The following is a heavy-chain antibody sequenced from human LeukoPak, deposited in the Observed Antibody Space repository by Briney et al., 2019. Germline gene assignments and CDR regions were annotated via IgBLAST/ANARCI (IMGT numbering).Heavy chain of an antibody. CDR3: ARGGARHLVVVTASPFDY. V-gene: IGHV4-34*01. D-gene: IGHD2-21*02. Sequence: LRLSCAASGFTFSDYYMSWIRQAPGKGLEWIGEINHSGSTNYNPSLKSRVTISVDTSKNQFSLNLSSVTAADTAVYYCARGGARHLVVVTASPFDYWGQGTLVTVSS. CDR2: INHSGST. CDR1: GFTFSDYY. J-gene: IGHJ4*02.